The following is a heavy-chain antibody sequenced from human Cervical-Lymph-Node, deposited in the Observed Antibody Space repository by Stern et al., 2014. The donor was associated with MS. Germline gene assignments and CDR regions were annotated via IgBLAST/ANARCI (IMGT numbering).Heavy chain of an antibody. D-gene: IGHD6-6*01. J-gene: IGHJ4*02. Sequence: QVQLVQSGAEVKKPGYSVKVSCKASGGTLTNYAISWVRQAPGTGLEWVGGLISIFTTPFYAQKFQGRVTITEDESQKTVHLGLGRLRSDDTAVYYCARAAGAFSSASRPEYWGQGTLVTVSS. CDR3: ARAAGAFSSASRPEY. V-gene: IGHV1-69*01. CDR2: LISIFTTP. CDR1: GGTLTNYA.